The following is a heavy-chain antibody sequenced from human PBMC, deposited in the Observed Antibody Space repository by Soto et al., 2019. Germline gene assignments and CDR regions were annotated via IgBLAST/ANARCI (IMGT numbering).Heavy chain of an antibody. CDR1: GGSFSGYY. CDR3: ARVGLRSYDY. CDR2: INHSGST. D-gene: IGHD3-3*01. V-gene: IGHV4-34*01. J-gene: IGHJ4*02. Sequence: SETLSLTCAVYGGSFSGYYWSWIRQPPGKGLEWIGEINHSGSTNYNPSLKSRVTISVDTSRNQFSLKLSSVTAADTAVYYCARVGLRSYDYWGQGTLVTVSS.